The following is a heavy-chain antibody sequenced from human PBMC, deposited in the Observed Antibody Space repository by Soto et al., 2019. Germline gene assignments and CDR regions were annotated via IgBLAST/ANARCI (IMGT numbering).Heavy chain of an antibody. D-gene: IGHD6-6*01. CDR1: GDTFNTYE. Sequence: VQLVQSGAEVKKPGSSVKVSCKASGDTFNTYEINWVRQAPGQGPEWMGGIFPFIDTSTYAQKFQGRVTITADKSTNTVYMELSGLRSGDTAVYFCARGGYSSSFRFDYWGQGTRVTVS. J-gene: IGHJ4*02. CDR2: IFPFIDTS. V-gene: IGHV1-69*06. CDR3: ARGGYSSSFRFDY.